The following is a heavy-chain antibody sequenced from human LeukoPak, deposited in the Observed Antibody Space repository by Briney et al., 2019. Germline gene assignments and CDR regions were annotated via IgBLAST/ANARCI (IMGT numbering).Heavy chain of an antibody. V-gene: IGHV3-7*01. CDR1: GFTFRNYW. D-gene: IGHD6-19*01. Sequence: HPGGSLRLSCAASGFTFRNYWMSWVRQAPGKGLEWVANIKQDGSEKNYVDSVKGRFTISRDNAKNSLYLQMNSLRVEDTAVYYCARLEQWLTPYWGQGTLVTVSS. J-gene: IGHJ4*02. CDR3: ARLEQWLTPY. CDR2: IKQDGSEK.